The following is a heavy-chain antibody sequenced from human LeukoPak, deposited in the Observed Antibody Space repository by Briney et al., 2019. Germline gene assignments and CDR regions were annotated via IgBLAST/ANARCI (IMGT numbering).Heavy chain of an antibody. V-gene: IGHV4-34*01. D-gene: IGHD6-6*01. CDR3: ARDVPFDY. Sequence: SETLSLTCAVYGGSFSGYYWSWIRQPPGKGLEWIGEINHSGSTNYNPSLKSRVTISVDTSKNQFSLKLSSVTAADTAVYYCARDVPFDYWGQGTLVTVSS. CDR2: INHSGST. J-gene: IGHJ4*02. CDR1: GGSFSGYY.